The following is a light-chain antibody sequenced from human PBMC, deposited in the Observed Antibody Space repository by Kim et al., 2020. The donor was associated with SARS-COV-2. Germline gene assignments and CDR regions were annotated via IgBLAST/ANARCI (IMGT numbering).Light chain of an antibody. CDR2: DSS. CDR3: QQSDHLPPA. Sequence: DIQMTQSPSSLSASVGDRVTITCQASQDIKYYLNWYQQKPGKAPKLLIYDSSHLETGVPSRFSGGGSGTDFTFTISSLQSEDIATYYCQQSDHLPPAFGQGTKLEI. V-gene: IGKV1-33*01. J-gene: IGKJ2*01. CDR1: QDIKYY.